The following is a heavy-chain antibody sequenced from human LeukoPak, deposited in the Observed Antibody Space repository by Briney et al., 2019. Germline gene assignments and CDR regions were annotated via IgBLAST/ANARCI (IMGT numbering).Heavy chain of an antibody. Sequence: LSLTCTVSGGSISSSSYYWGWIRQAPGKGLEWVAVISYDGSNKYYAGSVKGRFTISRDNSKNTLYLQMNSLRAEDTAVYYCARDFGSGSYYHPGDYWGQGILVTVSS. D-gene: IGHD3-10*01. CDR3: ARDFGSGSYYHPGDY. CDR2: ISYDGSNK. CDR1: GGSISSSS. J-gene: IGHJ4*02. V-gene: IGHV3-30-3*01.